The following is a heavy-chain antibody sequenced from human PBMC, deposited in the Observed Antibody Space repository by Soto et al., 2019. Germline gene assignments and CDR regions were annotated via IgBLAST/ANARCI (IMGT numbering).Heavy chain of an antibody. Sequence: GGSLRLSCAASGFTFSNYGMHWVRQAPGKGLEWVAVLRDDADDTYYADSVKGRFTISRDNSKNTLYLQMRRLRAEDTAVYYCARPYSSNSNWFDPWGQGTLVTVSS. CDR3: ARPYSSNSNWFDP. CDR2: LRDDADDT. J-gene: IGHJ5*02. D-gene: IGHD6-19*01. CDR1: GFTFSNYG. V-gene: IGHV3-33*01.